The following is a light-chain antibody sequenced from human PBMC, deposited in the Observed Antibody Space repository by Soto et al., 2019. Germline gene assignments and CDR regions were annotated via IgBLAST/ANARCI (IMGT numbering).Light chain of an antibody. V-gene: IGKV3-11*01. J-gene: IGKJ3*01. CDR2: DAS. CDR1: QSVSSY. Sequence: EIVLRQSPATLSLSPGERATLSCRASQSVSSYLAWYQQKPGQAPRLLIYDASNRATGIPARFSCSGSGTDFTLTISSLEPEDFAVYYCQQRSNWPPLFTFGPGTKVDIK. CDR3: QQRSNWPPLFT.